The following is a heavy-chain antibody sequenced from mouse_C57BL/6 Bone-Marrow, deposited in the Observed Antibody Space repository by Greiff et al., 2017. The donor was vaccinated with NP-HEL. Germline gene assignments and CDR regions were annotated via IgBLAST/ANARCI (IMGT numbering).Heavy chain of an antibody. Sequence: QVHVKQPGAELVKPGASVKMSCKASGYTFTSYWITWVKQRPGQGLEWIGDIYPGSGSTNYNEQFKSKATLTVDTSSSTAYMQLSSLTSEDSAVYYCARVGWRGFAYWGQGTLVTVSA. D-gene: IGHD2-3*01. J-gene: IGHJ3*01. CDR1: GYTFTSYW. V-gene: IGHV1-55*01. CDR3: ARVGWRGFAY. CDR2: IYPGSGST.